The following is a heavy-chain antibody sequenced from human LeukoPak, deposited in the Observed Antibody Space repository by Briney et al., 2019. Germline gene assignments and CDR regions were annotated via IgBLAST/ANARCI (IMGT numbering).Heavy chain of an antibody. V-gene: IGHV4-39*07. Sequence: PSETLSLTCTVSGGSISSSSYYWDWIRQPPGKGLEWIGSIYYSGSTYYNPSLKSRVTISVDTSKNQFSLKLSSVTAADAAVYYCARVSSGWYNRHYYFDYWGQGTLVTVSS. D-gene: IGHD6-19*01. CDR1: GGSISSSSYY. CDR2: IYYSGST. CDR3: ARVSSGWYNRHYYFDY. J-gene: IGHJ4*02.